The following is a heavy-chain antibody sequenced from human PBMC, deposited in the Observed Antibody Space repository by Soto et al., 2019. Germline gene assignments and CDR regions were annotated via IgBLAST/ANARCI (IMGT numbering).Heavy chain of an antibody. Sequence: SETLSLTCTVSGVSVSSSSYYWGWVRQPPGKGLEWIGSVYYSGSTYYNPSLESRVTISVDKSKNQFSLKRMSLSAADTAVYYCGRLEGLATISYYFDYWGQGALVTVSS. CDR1: GVSVSSSSYY. V-gene: IGHV4-39*01. CDR2: VYYSGST. D-gene: IGHD3-9*01. J-gene: IGHJ4*02. CDR3: GRLEGLATISYYFDY.